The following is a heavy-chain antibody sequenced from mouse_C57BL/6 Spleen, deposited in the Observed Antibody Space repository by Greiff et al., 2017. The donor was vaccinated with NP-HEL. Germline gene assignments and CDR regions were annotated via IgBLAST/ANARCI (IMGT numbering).Heavy chain of an antibody. V-gene: IGHV14-4*01. Sequence: VQLKQSGAELVRPGASVKLSCTASGFNIKDDYMHWVKQRPEQGLEWIGWIDPENGDTEYASQFQGKATITADTSSNTAYLQLSSLTAEDAAVYYCTTGYYGAMDYWGQGTSVTVSS. CDR1: GFNIKDDY. J-gene: IGHJ4*01. D-gene: IGHD1-2*01. CDR2: IDPENGDT. CDR3: TTGYYGAMDY.